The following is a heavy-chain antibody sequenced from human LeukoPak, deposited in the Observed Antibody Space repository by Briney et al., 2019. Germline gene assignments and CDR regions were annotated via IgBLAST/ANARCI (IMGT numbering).Heavy chain of an antibody. J-gene: IGHJ3*02. D-gene: IGHD5-18*01. V-gene: IGHV1-18*01. CDR3: ARGPPYVDTAMVRAFDT. CDR2: ISAYNGNT. CDR1: GYTFTSYG. Sequence: VSVKVSCKASGYTFTSYGISWVRQAPGQGLEWMGWISAYNGNTNYAQKLQGRVTMTTDTSTSTAYMELRSLRSDDTAVYYCARGPPYVDTAMVRAFDTWGQETMVTVSS.